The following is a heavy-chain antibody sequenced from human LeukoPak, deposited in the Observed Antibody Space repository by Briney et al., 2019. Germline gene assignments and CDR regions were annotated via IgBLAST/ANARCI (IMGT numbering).Heavy chain of an antibody. D-gene: IGHD5-24*01. CDR3: FLPGWEMARSDY. CDR1: GYTFSSHW. CDR2: IKQDGSEK. V-gene: IGHV3-7*02. J-gene: IGHJ4*02. Sequence: GGSLRLSCAASGYTFSSHWMSGVRQAPGKGLEWVANIKQDGSEKYYVDSVKGRFTISRDNAKNSLYLQMNSLRAEDTAVYYCFLPGWEMARSDYWGQGTLVTVSS.